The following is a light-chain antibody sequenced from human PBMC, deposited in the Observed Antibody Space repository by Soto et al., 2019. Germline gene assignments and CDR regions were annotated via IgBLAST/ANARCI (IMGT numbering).Light chain of an antibody. J-gene: IGKJ1*01. Sequence: DIQMTQSPSTLSASVGDRVTITCRASQSISVWLAWYQQKPGKAPRLLIYKASSLESGVPLRFSGSGSGTEFTLTLSSLQPDDFATYYCQQYDTYPWTFGQGTKVEIK. CDR1: QSISVW. CDR3: QQYDTYPWT. V-gene: IGKV1-5*03. CDR2: KAS.